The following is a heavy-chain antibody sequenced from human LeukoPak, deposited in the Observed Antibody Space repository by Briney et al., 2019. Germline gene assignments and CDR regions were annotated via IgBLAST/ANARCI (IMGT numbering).Heavy chain of an antibody. J-gene: IGHJ4*02. CDR2: INPNSGGT. Sequence: ASVKVSCKASGDTFTGYYIHWVRQAPGQGLEWMGWINPNSGGTSYARRFQGRVTMTRDTSISTAYMELSSLRSDDTAVYYCARPGYTSGWIRGDFGHWGLGTLVTVSS. CDR1: GDTFTGYY. CDR3: ARPGYTSGWIRGDFGH. V-gene: IGHV1-2*02. D-gene: IGHD6-25*01.